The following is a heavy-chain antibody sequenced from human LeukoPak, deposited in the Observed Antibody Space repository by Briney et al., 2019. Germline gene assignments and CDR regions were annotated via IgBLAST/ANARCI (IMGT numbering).Heavy chain of an antibody. J-gene: IGHJ4*02. V-gene: IGHV3-74*01. CDR3: VRDLREADH. CDR2: ICPDGSVV. Sequence: PGGSLRLSCVASGFTFSAYCMHWVRQGPEKGLEWVSRICPDGSVVNHADSVKGRFTTSRGNAKNTVFLQMNSLRVDDTAVYYCVRDLREADHWGLGTLVTVSS. CDR1: GFTFSAYC. D-gene: IGHD3-10*01.